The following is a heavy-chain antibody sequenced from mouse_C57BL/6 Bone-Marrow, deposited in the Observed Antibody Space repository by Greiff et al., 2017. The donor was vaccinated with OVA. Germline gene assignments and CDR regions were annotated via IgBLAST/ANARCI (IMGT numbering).Heavy chain of an antibody. D-gene: IGHD1-1*01. CDR3: ARSVITTVAPFAY. V-gene: IGHV1-81*01. Sequence: QVQLQQSGPELARPGASVKLSCKASGYTFPSYGISWVKQRTGQGLEWIGEIYPRSGNTYYNEKFKGKATLTADKSSRTAYMELRSLTSEDSAVYFCARSVITTVAPFAYWGQGTLVTVSA. J-gene: IGHJ3*01. CDR1: GYTFPSYG. CDR2: IYPRSGNT.